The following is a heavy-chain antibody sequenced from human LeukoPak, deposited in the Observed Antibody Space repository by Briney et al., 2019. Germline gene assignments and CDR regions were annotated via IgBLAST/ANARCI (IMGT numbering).Heavy chain of an antibody. CDR3: AKGSFFGVVTPFGY. V-gene: IGHV3-9*01. CDR2: ISWNSGSI. CDR1: GFTFDDYA. Sequence: GGSLRLSCAASGFTFDDYAMHWVRQAPGKGLEWVSGISWNSGSIGYADSVKGRFTISRDNAKNSLYLQMNSLRAEDTALYYCAKGSFFGVVTPFGYWGQGTLVTVSS. D-gene: IGHD3-3*01. J-gene: IGHJ4*02.